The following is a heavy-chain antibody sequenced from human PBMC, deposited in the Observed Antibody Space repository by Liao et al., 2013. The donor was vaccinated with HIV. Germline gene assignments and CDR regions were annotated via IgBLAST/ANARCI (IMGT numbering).Heavy chain of an antibody. Sequence: QMQLQESGPGLVKPSETLSLTCTVSGDSISSTNYYWGWVRQPPGKGLEWIGSVYYSGGTYYKTSLKSRLTISVDTSKNQFSLRLTSVTAADTAVYYCARGSRGVHLDYWGQGTLVTVSS. CDR2: VYYSGGT. CDR3: ARGSRGVHLDY. V-gene: IGHV4-39*07. CDR1: GDSISSTNYY. J-gene: IGHJ4*02. D-gene: IGHD3-10*01.